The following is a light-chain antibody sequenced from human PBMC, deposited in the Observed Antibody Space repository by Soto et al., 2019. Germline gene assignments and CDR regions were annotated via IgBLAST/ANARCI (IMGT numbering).Light chain of an antibody. CDR3: SSFATSSTLPYV. V-gene: IGLV2-14*01. CDR2: EVS. Sequence: QPVLTQPASVSGSPGQSITISCTGTSSDVGGYNYVSWYQQHPGKAPKLMVFEVSNRPTGVPIRFSGSKSGNTASLTISGLQAEDEADYYCSSFATSSTLPYVFGTGTKVTVL. CDR1: SSDVGGYNY. J-gene: IGLJ1*01.